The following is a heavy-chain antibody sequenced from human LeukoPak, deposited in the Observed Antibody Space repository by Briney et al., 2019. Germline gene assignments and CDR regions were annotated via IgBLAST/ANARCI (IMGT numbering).Heavy chain of an antibody. J-gene: IGHJ3*02. V-gene: IGHV4-39*01. CDR1: GGSISSSSYY. Sequence: PSETLSLTCTVSGGSISSSSYYWGWIRQPPGKGLEWIGSIYYSGSTYYNPSLKSRVTISVDTSKNQFSLKLSSVTAADTAVYYCARTTRVGAFDIWGQGTTVTVSS. D-gene: IGHD1-26*01. CDR3: ARTTRVGAFDI. CDR2: IYYSGST.